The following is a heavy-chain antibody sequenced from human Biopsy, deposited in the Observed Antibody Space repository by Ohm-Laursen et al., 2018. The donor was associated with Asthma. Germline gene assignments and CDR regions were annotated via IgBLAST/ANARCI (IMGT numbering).Heavy chain of an antibody. Sequence: GTLSLTCTVSPGSINDYYWNWIPQFPGKGLEWIGYVHSSGSTRFNPSLKSRVTVSVDPSVDRVSLKLSSVRAADTAIYYCARATSTWSQSGPRFFDHWGPGTLVTVSS. CDR1: PGSINDYY. J-gene: IGHJ5*02. V-gene: IGHV4-59*01. D-gene: IGHD6-13*01. CDR2: VHSSGST. CDR3: ARATSTWSQSGPRFFDH.